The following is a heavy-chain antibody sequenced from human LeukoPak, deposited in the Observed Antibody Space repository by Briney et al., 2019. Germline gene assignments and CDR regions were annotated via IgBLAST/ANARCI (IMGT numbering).Heavy chain of an antibody. CDR3: ARGSSGYYYD. J-gene: IGHJ4*02. D-gene: IGHD3-22*01. V-gene: IGHV4-59*01. CDR2: ISNSGST. CDR1: GGSISSYF. Sequence: PSETLSLTCIVSGGSISSYFWSWIRQPPGKGLEWIGYISNSGSTNYNPSLKSRVTISADTSKNQFSLKLSSVTAADTAVYYCARGSSGYYYDWGQGTLVTVSS.